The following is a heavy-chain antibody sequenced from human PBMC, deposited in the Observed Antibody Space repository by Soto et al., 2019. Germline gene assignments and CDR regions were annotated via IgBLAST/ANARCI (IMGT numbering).Heavy chain of an antibody. Sequence: QVQLQESGPGLVKPSETLSLTCTVSGGSVSSGSYYWSWIRQPPGKGLEWIGYIYYSGSTNYNPSLKSRGTISVEKSKNQFSLKLSSVTAADTAVYYCARWDWGYYYDSSGQYYFDYWGQGTLVTVSS. CDR1: GGSVSSGSYY. J-gene: IGHJ4*02. D-gene: IGHD3-22*01. CDR3: ARWDWGYYYDSSGQYYFDY. CDR2: IYYSGST. V-gene: IGHV4-61*01.